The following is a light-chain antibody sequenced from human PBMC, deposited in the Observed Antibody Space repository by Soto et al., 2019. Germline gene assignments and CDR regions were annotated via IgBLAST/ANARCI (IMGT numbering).Light chain of an antibody. J-gene: IGKJ1*01. CDR2: KAS. V-gene: IGKV1-5*03. CDR1: QSISSW. Sequence: DIQMTQSPSTLSASVGDRVTITCRASQSISSWLAWYQQKPGKAPKLLIYKASSLESGVPSRFSGSGSGTVFTLTISSLQPDDFATYYCQQYNSFSWTFGQRTKVEIK. CDR3: QQYNSFSWT.